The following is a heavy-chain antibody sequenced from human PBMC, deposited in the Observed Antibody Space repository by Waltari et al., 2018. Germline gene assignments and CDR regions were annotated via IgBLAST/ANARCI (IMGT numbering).Heavy chain of an antibody. J-gene: IGHJ6*03. V-gene: IGHV3-74*01. CDR3: AREPSPDSSGYFYYYMDV. D-gene: IGHD3-22*01. CDR1: GFTFSRYW. CDR2: INSDGSGT. Sequence: EVQLVESGGGLVQPGGSLRLSCAASGFTFSRYWMHWVRQVPGKGLVGVSRINSDGSGTIYADSVKGRFTISRDNAKNTLYLQLNSLRVEDTAVYYCAREPSPDSSGYFYYYMDVWGKGTTVTVSS.